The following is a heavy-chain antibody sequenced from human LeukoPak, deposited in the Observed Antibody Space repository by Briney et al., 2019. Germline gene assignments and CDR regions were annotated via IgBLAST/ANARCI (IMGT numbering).Heavy chain of an antibody. CDR3: ARASARQLGNYYYYYYIDV. Sequence: SQTLSLTCTVSGGSLSSGSYYWSWIRQPAGKGLEWIGRIYTSGSTTYNPSLKSRVTISVGTSKNQFSLKLSSVTAADTAVYYCARASARQLGNYYYYYYIDVWGNGTTFTVSS. V-gene: IGHV4-61*02. CDR1: GGSLSSGSYY. D-gene: IGHD6-13*01. J-gene: IGHJ6*03. CDR2: IYTSGST.